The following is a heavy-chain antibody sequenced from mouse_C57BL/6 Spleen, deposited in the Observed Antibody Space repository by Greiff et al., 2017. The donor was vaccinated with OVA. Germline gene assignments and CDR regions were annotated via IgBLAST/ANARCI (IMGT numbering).Heavy chain of an antibody. CDR3: ARAGLGLHFDY. V-gene: IGHV1-53*01. CDR2: INPSNGGT. J-gene: IGHJ2*01. Sequence: QVQLKQSGTELVKPGASVKLSCKASGYTFTSYWMHWVKQRPGQGLEWIGNINPSNGGTNYNEKFKSKATLTVDKSSSTAYMQLSSLTSEDSAVYYCARAGLGLHFDYWGQGTTLTVSS. D-gene: IGHD4-1*01. CDR1: GYTFTSYW.